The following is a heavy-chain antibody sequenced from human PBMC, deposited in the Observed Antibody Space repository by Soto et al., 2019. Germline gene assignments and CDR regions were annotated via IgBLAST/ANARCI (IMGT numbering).Heavy chain of an antibody. CDR2: ISAYNGNT. V-gene: IGHV1-18*01. J-gene: IGHJ6*03. CDR1: GYTFTSYG. CDR3: ARDSGRDYYYYYHMDV. D-gene: IGHD3-10*01. Sequence: ASVKVSCKASGYTFTSYGISWVRQAPGQGLEWMGWISAYNGNTNYAQKLQGRVTMTTDTSTSTAYMELRSLRSDDTAVYYCARDSGRDYYYYYHMDVWGKGTTVTVSS.